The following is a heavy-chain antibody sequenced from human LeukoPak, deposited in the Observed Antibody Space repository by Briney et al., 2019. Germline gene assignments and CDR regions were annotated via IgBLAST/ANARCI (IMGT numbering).Heavy chain of an antibody. V-gene: IGHV3-49*03. D-gene: IGHD6-13*01. Sequence: GGSLRLSCTASGFTFGDYAMSWFRQAPGKGLEWVGFIRSKAYGGTTEYAASVKGRFTISRDDSKSIAYLQMNSLKTKDTAVYYCTREGSWYLDYYYYYGMDVWGQGTTVTVSS. J-gene: IGHJ6*02. CDR3: TREGSWYLDYYYYYGMDV. CDR1: GFTFGDYA. CDR2: IRSKAYGGTT.